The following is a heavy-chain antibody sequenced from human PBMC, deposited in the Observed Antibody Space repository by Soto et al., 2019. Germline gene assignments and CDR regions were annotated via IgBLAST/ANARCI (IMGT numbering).Heavy chain of an antibody. Sequence: TGGSLRLSCAASGFTFSTYWMNWVRQAPGKGLEWVANIKQDGSEKYYVDSVKGRFAISRDNAKDSLFLQMNNLRAEDTAVYYCASKIVTPGYHYSDYWGQGTLVTVSS. CDR2: IKQDGSEK. V-gene: IGHV3-7*01. J-gene: IGHJ4*02. CDR1: GFTFSTYW. D-gene: IGHD3-9*01. CDR3: ASKIVTPGYHYSDY.